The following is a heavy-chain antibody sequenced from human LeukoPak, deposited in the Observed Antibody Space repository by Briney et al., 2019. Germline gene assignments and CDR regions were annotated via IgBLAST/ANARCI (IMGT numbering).Heavy chain of an antibody. CDR3: ASLDTAMVPLDY. CDR1: GFTFSSYS. J-gene: IGHJ4*02. D-gene: IGHD5-18*01. Sequence: GGSLRLSCAASGFTFSSYSMNWVRQAPGKGLEWVSSISSSSSYIYYADSVKGRFTISRGNAKNSLYLQMNSLRAEDTAVYYCASLDTAMVPLDYWGQGTLVTVSS. V-gene: IGHV3-21*01. CDR2: ISSSSSYI.